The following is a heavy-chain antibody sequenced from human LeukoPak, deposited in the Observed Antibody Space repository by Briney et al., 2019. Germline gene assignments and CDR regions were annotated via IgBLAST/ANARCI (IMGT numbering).Heavy chain of an antibody. Sequence: ASVKVTCKASGYTFTGYYMHWVRQAPGQGLEWMGRINPNNGATNYAQKLQGRVTITGDTSISTAYMELSSLRSDDTAVYYCTRESGSYHGNDYWGQGTLVTVSS. CDR1: GYTFTGYY. D-gene: IGHD1-26*01. CDR2: INPNNGAT. J-gene: IGHJ4*02. CDR3: TRESGSYHGNDY. V-gene: IGHV1-2*06.